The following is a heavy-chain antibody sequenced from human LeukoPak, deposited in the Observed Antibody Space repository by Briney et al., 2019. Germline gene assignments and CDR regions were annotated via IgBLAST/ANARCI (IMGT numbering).Heavy chain of an antibody. Sequence: GESLKISCQGSGYTFSDYWIAWVRQKPVKGLEWMGIIWPGDSDAKYRPSLQGQVTFSVDKSISTAYIELNSLKTSDTAIYYCARLFWGYSGYDGGGDLWGQGTLVTVSS. J-gene: IGHJ5*02. CDR1: GYTFSDYW. V-gene: IGHV5-51*01. CDR3: ARLFWGYSGYDGGGDL. CDR2: IWPGDSDA. D-gene: IGHD5-12*01.